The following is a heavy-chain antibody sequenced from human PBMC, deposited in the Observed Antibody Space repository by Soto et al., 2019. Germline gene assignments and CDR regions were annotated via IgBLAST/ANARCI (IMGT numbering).Heavy chain of an antibody. J-gene: IGHJ4*02. CDR1: GFTFSSYG. D-gene: IGHD5-18*01. V-gene: IGHV3-33*01. CDR3: ARDGNLGYRYGLDLYYFDY. Sequence: GGSLRLSCAASGFTFSSYGMHWVRQAPGKGLEWVAVIWYDGSNKYYADSVKGRFTISRDNSKNTLYLQMNSLRAEDTAVYYCARDGNLGYRYGLDLYYFDYWGQGTQVTVYS. CDR2: IWYDGSNK.